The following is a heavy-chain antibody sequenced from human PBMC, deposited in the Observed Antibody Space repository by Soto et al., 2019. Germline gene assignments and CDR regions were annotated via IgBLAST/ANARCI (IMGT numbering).Heavy chain of an antibody. CDR1: GFTFSSYA. CDR3: AKSKNWGPNPFDY. CDR2: ISGSGGST. J-gene: IGHJ4*02. D-gene: IGHD7-27*01. Sequence: EVQLLESGGGLVQPGGSLRLSCAASGFTFSSYAMSWVRQAPGKGLEWVSAISGSGGSTYYADSVKGRFTISRDNSKNTLYLQMNSLRAEDTAVYYCAKSKNWGPNPFDYWGQVTLVTVSS. V-gene: IGHV3-23*01.